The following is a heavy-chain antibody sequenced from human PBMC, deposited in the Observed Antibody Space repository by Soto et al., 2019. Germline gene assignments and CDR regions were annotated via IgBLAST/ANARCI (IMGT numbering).Heavy chain of an antibody. CDR3: ARHGGYCSGGSCYSGLDP. CDR2: IYYSGST. CDR1: GGSISSYY. V-gene: IGHV4-59*08. J-gene: IGHJ5*02. D-gene: IGHD2-15*01. Sequence: SSETLSLTCTVSGGSISSYYWSWIRQPPGKGLEWIGYIYYSGSTNYNPSLKSRVTISVDTSKNQFSLKLSSVTAADTAVYYCARHGGYCSGGSCYSGLDPWGQGTLVTVSS.